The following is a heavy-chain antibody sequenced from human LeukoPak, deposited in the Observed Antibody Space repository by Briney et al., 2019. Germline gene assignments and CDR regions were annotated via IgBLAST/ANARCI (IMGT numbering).Heavy chain of an antibody. CDR2: ISAYNGNT. CDR3: ARDRVTMIVVAILGDYYYGMDV. CDR1: GYTFTNYG. V-gene: IGHV1-18*01. Sequence: ASVKVSCKASGYTFTNYGISWVRQDPGQGLEWMGWISAYNGNTNYAQKLQGRVTMITDTSTSTAYMELRSLRSDDTAVYYCARDRVTMIVVAILGDYYYGMDVWGQGTTVTVSS. J-gene: IGHJ6*02. D-gene: IGHD3-22*01.